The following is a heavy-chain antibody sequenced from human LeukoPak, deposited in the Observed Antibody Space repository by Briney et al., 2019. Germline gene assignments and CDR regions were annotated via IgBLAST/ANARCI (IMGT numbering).Heavy chain of an antibody. CDR2: ISGSGYNT. CDR1: GFTFSSYG. J-gene: IGHJ4*02. CDR3: AKHSGSYFIYYIDS. V-gene: IGHV3-23*01. Sequence: TGGSLRLSCAASGFTFSSYGMSWVRQAPGKGLEWVSTISGSGYNTYYADSVKGRFTISRDNSANTLYLQMNSLRAEDTALYYCAKHSGSYFIYYIDSWGQGTLVTVSS. D-gene: IGHD1-26*01.